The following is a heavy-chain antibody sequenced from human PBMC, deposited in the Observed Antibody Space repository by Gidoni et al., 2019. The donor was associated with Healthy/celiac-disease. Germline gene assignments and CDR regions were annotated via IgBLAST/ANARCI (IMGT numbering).Heavy chain of an antibody. CDR3: ARDQLATDLPAEAFDI. CDR1: GGPIRGYY. V-gene: IGHV4-4*07. Sequence: QVQLPESGQGLVKPSEPLSLTCTVSGGPIRGYYRSCIRQPAGKGLEWIGRIYTSGRTNYNPSLKSRVTMSVDTSKNQFSLKLSSVTAADTAVYYCARDQLATDLPAEAFDIWGQGTMVTVSS. CDR2: IYTSGRT. D-gene: IGHD5-12*01. J-gene: IGHJ3*02.